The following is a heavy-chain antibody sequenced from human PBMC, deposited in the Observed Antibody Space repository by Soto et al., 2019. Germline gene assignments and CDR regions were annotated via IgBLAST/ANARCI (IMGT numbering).Heavy chain of an antibody. V-gene: IGHV1-2*02. Sequence: ASVEVSCKXPGPTFTGYYMHRVRQATGHGLEWMAWTNPNSGGTIYAQKFQGRVTMTRDTPISTAYTEMSRLRSEDTAVSYSVRGGIMITFGGGISRPHGACGIWGQGTMGTVSS. J-gene: IGHJ3*02. CDR1: GPTFTGYY. CDR2: TNPNSGGT. D-gene: IGHD3-16*02. CDR3: VRGGIMITFGGGISRPHGACGI.